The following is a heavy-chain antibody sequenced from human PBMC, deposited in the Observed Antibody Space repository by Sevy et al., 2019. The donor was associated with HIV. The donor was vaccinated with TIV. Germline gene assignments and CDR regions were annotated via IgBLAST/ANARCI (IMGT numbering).Heavy chain of an antibody. V-gene: IGHV3-30-3*01. Sequence: GGSLRLSCAASGFTFSSYAMHWVRQAPGKGLEWVAVISYDGSNKYYADSVKGRFTISRDNSKNTLYLQMNSLRAEDTVVYYCARSPDDYVWGSYLYWGQGTLVTVSS. CDR3: ARSPDDYVWGSYLY. D-gene: IGHD3-16*01. CDR2: ISYDGSNK. CDR1: GFTFSSYA. J-gene: IGHJ4*02.